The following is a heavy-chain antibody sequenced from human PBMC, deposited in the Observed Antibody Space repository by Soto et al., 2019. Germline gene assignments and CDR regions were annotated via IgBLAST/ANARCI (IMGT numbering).Heavy chain of an antibody. Sequence: QVQLVESGGGVVQPGRSLRLSCAASGFTFSSYGMHWVRQAPGKGLEWVAVISYDGSNKYYADSVKGRFTISRDNSKNXRXLXXNSLRAEDTAVYYCAKGPAIVLVPAAMNYYYGMDVWGQGTTVTVSS. CDR3: AKGPAIVLVPAAMNYYYGMDV. J-gene: IGHJ6*02. V-gene: IGHV3-30*18. CDR2: ISYDGSNK. CDR1: GFTFSSYG. D-gene: IGHD2-2*01.